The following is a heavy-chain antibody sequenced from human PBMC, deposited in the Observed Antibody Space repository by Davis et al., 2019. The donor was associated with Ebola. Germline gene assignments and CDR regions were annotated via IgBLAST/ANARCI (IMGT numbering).Heavy chain of an antibody. CDR3: ARSSYSGSGRTTGWYYYYGMDV. V-gene: IGHV1-69*13. J-gene: IGHJ6*02. CDR1: GGTFSSHA. D-gene: IGHD3-10*01. CDR2: IIPIFGTI. Sequence: SVKVSCKASGGTFSSHAISWVRQAPGPGLEWMGGIIPIFGTINYAQKLQGRVTITADGSTSTAYMELSSLRSEDTAVYYCARSSYSGSGRTTGWYYYYGMDVWGQGTTVTVSS.